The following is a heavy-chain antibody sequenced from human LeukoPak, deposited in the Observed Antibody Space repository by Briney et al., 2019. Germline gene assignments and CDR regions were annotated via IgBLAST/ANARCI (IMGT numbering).Heavy chain of an antibody. Sequence: ASVKVSCKASGYTFTSYGISWVRQAPGQGLEWMGWISAYNGNTNYAQKLQGRVTMTTDTSTSTAYTELRSLRSDDTAVYYCARERYFDWLSPTNLYYYYGMDVWGQGTTVTVSS. J-gene: IGHJ6*02. V-gene: IGHV1-18*01. CDR2: ISAYNGNT. D-gene: IGHD3-9*01. CDR1: GYTFTSYG. CDR3: ARERYFDWLSPTNLYYYYGMDV.